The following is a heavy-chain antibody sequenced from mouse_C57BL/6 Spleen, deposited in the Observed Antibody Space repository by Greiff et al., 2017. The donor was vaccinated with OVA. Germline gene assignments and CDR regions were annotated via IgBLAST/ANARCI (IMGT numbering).Heavy chain of an antibody. CDR2: IYPGDGDT. Sequence: QVQLQQSGAELVKPGASVKISCKASGYAFSSYWMNWVKQRPGKGLEWIGQIYPGDGDTNYNGKFKGKATLTADKSSSTAYMQLSSLTSEDSAVYFCARTGILLPLCDYWGQGTSVTVSS. J-gene: IGHJ4*01. D-gene: IGHD6-5*01. CDR1: GYAFSSYW. V-gene: IGHV1-80*01. CDR3: ARTGILLPLCDY.